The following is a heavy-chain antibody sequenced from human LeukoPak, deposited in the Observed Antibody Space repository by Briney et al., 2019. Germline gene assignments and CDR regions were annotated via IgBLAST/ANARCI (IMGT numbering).Heavy chain of an antibody. CDR3: ARDYGDILTGYYEGGFDY. V-gene: IGHV3-33*01. J-gene: IGHJ4*02. CDR1: GFTFSSYG. D-gene: IGHD3-9*01. Sequence: PGGSLRLSCAASGFTFSSYGMHWVRQAPGKGLEWVAVIWYDGSNKYYADSVKGRFTISRDNSKSTLYLQMNSLRAEDTAVYYCARDYGDILTGYYEGGFDYWGQGTLVTVSS. CDR2: IWYDGSNK.